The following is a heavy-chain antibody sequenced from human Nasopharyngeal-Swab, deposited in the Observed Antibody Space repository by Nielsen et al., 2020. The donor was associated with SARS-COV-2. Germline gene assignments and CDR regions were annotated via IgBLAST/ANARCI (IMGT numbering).Heavy chain of an antibody. CDR3: VKEIAAASGPFDAFDI. CDR1: GFTFSDYY. V-gene: IGHV3-11*06. D-gene: IGHD6-13*01. J-gene: IGHJ3*02. Sequence: GESLKISCAASGFTFSDYYMSWIRQAPGKGLEWVSNISSNSSYTNYVDSVKGRFTISRDNAKNSLYLQMNSLRAEDTAVYYCVKEIAAASGPFDAFDIWGQGTMVTVSS. CDR2: ISSNSSYT.